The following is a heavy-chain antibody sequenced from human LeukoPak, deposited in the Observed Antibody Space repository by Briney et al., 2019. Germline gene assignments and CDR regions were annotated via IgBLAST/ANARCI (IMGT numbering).Heavy chain of an antibody. J-gene: IGHJ4*02. CDR2: INHSGST. V-gene: IGHV4-34*01. CDR1: GGSFSGYY. Sequence: TSETLSLTCAVYGGSFSGYYWSWIRQPPGKGLEWIGEINHSGSTNYNPSLKSRVTISEDTSKNQISLRLSSVTAADTAVYYCARVRGYYDSSGYDYWGQGTLVTVSS. D-gene: IGHD3-22*01. CDR3: ARVRGYYDSSGYDY.